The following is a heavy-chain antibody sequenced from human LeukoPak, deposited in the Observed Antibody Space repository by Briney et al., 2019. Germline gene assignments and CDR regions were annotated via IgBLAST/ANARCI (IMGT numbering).Heavy chain of an antibody. CDR2: IGTAGDT. D-gene: IGHD3-3*01. CDR1: GFTFSSYD. CDR3: ARGVEYYDFWSGYSDLYYFDY. J-gene: IGHJ4*02. Sequence: PGGSLRLSCEASGFTFSSYDMHWVRQATGKGLEWVSAIGTAGDTYYPGSVKGRFTISRENAKNSLYLQMNSLRAGDTAVYYCARGVEYYDFWSGYSDLYYFDYWGQGTLVTVSS. V-gene: IGHV3-13*01.